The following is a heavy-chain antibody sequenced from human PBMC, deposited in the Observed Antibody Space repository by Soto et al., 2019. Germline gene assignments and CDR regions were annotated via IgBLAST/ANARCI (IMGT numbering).Heavy chain of an antibody. J-gene: IGHJ5*02. CDR3: ARARGIVGATTPWFDP. CDR2: IWYDGSNK. CDR1: GFTFSSYG. V-gene: IGHV3-33*01. D-gene: IGHD1-26*01. Sequence: PGGSLRLSCAASGFTFSSYGMHWVRQAPGKGLEWVAVIWYDGSNKYYADSVKGRFTISRDNSKNTLYLQMNSLRAEDTAVYYCARARGIVGATTPWFDPWGQGTLVTVSS.